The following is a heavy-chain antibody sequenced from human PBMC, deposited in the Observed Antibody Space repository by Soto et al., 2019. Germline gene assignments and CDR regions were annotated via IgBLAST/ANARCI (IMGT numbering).Heavy chain of an antibody. D-gene: IGHD2-21*01. Sequence: GASVKVSCKAIGYSFTSHYMHWVRQAPGQGLEWMGTIYPGGVNIGYAQKFKGRVTMTKDTSTSTVYMELNSLTSEDTAVYYCARDILEVTPGMDVWGQGTTVTVSS. V-gene: IGHV1-46*03. CDR2: IYPGGVNI. CDR3: ARDILEVTPGMDV. J-gene: IGHJ6*02. CDR1: GYSFTSHY.